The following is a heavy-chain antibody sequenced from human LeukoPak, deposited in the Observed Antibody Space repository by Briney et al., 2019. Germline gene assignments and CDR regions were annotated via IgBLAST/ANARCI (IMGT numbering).Heavy chain of an antibody. Sequence: ASVKVSCKGSGYTFSGYYMHWVRQAPGQGLEWMGWINPNSGGTNYAQKFQGRVTMTRDTSISTAYMELSRLRSDDTAVYYCAREQNSKYYGMDVWGQGTTVTVSS. J-gene: IGHJ6*02. CDR1: GYTFSGYY. CDR2: INPNSGGT. V-gene: IGHV1-2*02. CDR3: AREQNSKYYGMDV. D-gene: IGHD2/OR15-2a*01.